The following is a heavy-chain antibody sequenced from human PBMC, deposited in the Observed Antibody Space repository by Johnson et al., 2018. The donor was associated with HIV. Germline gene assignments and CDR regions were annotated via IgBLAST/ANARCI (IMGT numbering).Heavy chain of an antibody. CDR1: GFTFSGSA. Sequence: VQLVESGGGLVQPGGSLELSCAASGFTFSGSAMHWVRQASGKGLEWVGRIRGRANTYATAYAASRKGSFPISRDDSTNTAYLQMNSLTPEDTAVYYCALTESRFLEWLFRAFDIWGQGTMVTVSS. CDR2: IRGRANTYAT. CDR3: ALTESRFLEWLFRAFDI. J-gene: IGHJ3*02. V-gene: IGHV3-73*02. D-gene: IGHD3-3*01.